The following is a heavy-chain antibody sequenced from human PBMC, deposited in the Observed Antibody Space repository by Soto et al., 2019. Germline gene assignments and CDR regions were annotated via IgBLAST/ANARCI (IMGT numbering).Heavy chain of an antibody. V-gene: IGHV4-39*01. D-gene: IGHD1-1*01. CDR1: GGSISSSSDY. CDR2: IYYSGST. J-gene: IGHJ4*02. Sequence: SETLSLTCTVSGGSISSSSDYWGWIRQPPGKGLEWIGSIYYSGSTYYNPSLKSRVTISVDTSKNQFSLKLSSVTAADTAVYYCASASTAGRDFDYWGQGTLVTVSS. CDR3: ASASTAGRDFDY.